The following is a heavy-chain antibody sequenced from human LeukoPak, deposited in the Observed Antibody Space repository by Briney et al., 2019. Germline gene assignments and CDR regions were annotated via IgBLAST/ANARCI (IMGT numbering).Heavy chain of an antibody. D-gene: IGHD2-15*01. CDR1: GYTFTSYD. Sequence: WASVRVSCKASGYTFTSYDINWVRQATGQGLEWMGWMNPNSGNTGYAQKFQGRVTMTRNTSISTAYMELSSLRSEDTAVYYCATDLRSQARGSLPWGQGTLVTVSS. V-gene: IGHV1-8*01. CDR3: ATDLRSQARGSLP. CDR2: MNPNSGNT. J-gene: IGHJ5*02.